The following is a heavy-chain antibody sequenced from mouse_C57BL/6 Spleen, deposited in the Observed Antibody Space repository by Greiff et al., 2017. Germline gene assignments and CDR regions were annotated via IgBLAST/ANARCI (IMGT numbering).Heavy chain of an antibody. CDR2: IDPSDSYT. CDR1: GYTFTSYW. V-gene: IGHV1-59*01. Sequence: VQLQQPGAELVRPGTSVKLSCKASGYTFTSYWMHWVKQRPGQGLEWIGVIDPSDSYTNYNQKFKGKATLTVDTSSSTAYMQLSSLTSEDSAVYYCASNYLAWFAYWGQGTLVTVSA. CDR3: ASNYLAWFAY. J-gene: IGHJ3*01. D-gene: IGHD2-1*01.